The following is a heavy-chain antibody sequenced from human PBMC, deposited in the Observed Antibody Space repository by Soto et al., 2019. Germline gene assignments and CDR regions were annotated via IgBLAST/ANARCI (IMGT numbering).Heavy chain of an antibody. Sequence: GGSLRLSCAASGFTFSSSAMSWVRQAPGKGLEWVSAISGSGGFTYYADSVKGRLTVSRDNSKNMLYLHVSSLRAEDTAVYYCAKLRDNSGYSVFVKYFDYWGQGTLVTVSS. CDR2: ISGSGGFT. CDR1: GFTFSSSA. D-gene: IGHD3-22*01. J-gene: IGHJ4*02. V-gene: IGHV3-23*01. CDR3: AKLRDNSGYSVFVKYFDY.